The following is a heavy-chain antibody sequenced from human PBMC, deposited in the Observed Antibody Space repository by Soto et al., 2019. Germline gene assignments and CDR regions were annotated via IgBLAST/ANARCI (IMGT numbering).Heavy chain of an antibody. D-gene: IGHD3-10*01. J-gene: IGHJ5*02. CDR3: ARVLRVTGWFDP. CDR1: GFTFSSYS. V-gene: IGHV3-21*01. CDR2: ISSSSSYI. Sequence: GGSLRLSCAASGFTFSSYSMNWVRQAPGKGLEWVSSISSSSSYIYYADSVKGRFTISRDNAKNSLYLQMNSLRAEDTAVYYCARVLRVTGWFDPWGQGTLVTVSS.